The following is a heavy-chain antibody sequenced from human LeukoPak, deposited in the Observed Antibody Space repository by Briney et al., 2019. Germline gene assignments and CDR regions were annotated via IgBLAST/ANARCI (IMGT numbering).Heavy chain of an antibody. CDR2: IYPGDSDT. D-gene: IGHD5-18*01. J-gene: IGHJ6*03. Sequence: GESLKISCKGSGYSFISYWIGWVRPMPGKGLEWMGIIYPGDSDTRYSPSFQGQVTISADKSISTAYLQWSSLKASDTAMCYCARLSYSYDLYYYYMDVWGKGTTVTVSS. CDR3: ARLSYSYDLYYYYMDV. V-gene: IGHV5-51*01. CDR1: GYSFISYW.